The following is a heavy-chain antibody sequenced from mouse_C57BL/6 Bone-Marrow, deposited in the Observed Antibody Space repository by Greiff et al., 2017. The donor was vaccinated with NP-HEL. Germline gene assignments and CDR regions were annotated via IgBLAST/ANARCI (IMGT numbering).Heavy chain of an antibody. D-gene: IGHD2-3*01. CDR3: ARDDGYSWYFDV. CDR2: ISDGGSYT. V-gene: IGHV5-4*01. CDR1: GFTFSSYA. J-gene: IGHJ1*03. Sequence: EVKVEESGGGLVKPGGSLKLSCAASGFTFSSYAMSWVRQTPEKRLEWVATISDGGSYTYYPDNVKGRFTISRDNAKNNLYLQMSHLKSEDTAMYYRARDDGYSWYFDVWGTGTTVTVSS.